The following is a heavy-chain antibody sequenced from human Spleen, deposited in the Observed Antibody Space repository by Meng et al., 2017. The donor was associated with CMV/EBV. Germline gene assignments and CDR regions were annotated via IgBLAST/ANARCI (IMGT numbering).Heavy chain of an antibody. Sequence: SGFTFSNAGMSWVRQAPGKGLEWVGRIKSKTDGGTKDYAAPVKGRFTISRDDSKNTLYLQMNSLKTEDTAVYYCTTGAYSSSSYFDYWGQGTLVTVSS. CDR3: TTGAYSSSSYFDY. J-gene: IGHJ4*02. CDR1: GFTFSNAG. V-gene: IGHV3-15*01. D-gene: IGHD6-6*01. CDR2: IKSKTDGGTK.